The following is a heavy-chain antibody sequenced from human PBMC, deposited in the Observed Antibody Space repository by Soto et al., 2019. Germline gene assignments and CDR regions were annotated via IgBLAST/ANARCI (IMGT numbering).Heavy chain of an antibody. J-gene: IGHJ4*02. D-gene: IGHD5-12*01. V-gene: IGHV3-30-3*01. CDR2: ISYDGSNK. CDR1: GFTFSSYA. CDR3: ARDLGYSGYDPLLDY. Sequence: QVQLVESGGGVVQPGRSLRLSCAASGFTFSSYAMHWVRQAPGKGLEWVAVISYDGSNKYYADSVKGRFTISRDNSKNTLSLQMNSLRAEDTAVYYCARDLGYSGYDPLLDYWGQGTLVTVSS.